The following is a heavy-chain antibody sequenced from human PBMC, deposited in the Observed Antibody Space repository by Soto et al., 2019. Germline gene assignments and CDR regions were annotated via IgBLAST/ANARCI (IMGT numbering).Heavy chain of an antibody. CDR1: GGSIRDGDSY. CDR3: ARRHDYNWFDP. J-gene: IGHJ5*02. CDR2: IYYSGST. Sequence: QVQLQESGPGLVKPSQTLSLTCTVSGGSIRDGDSYWSWVRQAPGKGLEWIGYIYYSGSTYYNPSLKSRLTISIDTSNSQLSLKLSSVTAADTALYYCARRHDYNWFDPWGLGILVTVSS. D-gene: IGHD5-12*01. V-gene: IGHV4-30-4*01.